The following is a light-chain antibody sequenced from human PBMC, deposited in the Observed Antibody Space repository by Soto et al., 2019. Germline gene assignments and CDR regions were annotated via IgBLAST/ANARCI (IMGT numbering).Light chain of an antibody. CDR2: GAS. Sequence: EIVMTQSPATLSVSPGERATLSCRASQSVSSNLAWYQQKPGQAPRLLIYGASTRATGIPARFSGSGSGTEFTLTISSLQSEDFAVYYCQQYNNWSWPFGQGTKLEIK. J-gene: IGKJ2*01. CDR1: QSVSSN. V-gene: IGKV3-15*01. CDR3: QQYNNWSWP.